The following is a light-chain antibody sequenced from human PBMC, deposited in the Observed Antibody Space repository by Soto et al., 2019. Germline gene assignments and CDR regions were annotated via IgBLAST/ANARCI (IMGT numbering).Light chain of an antibody. V-gene: IGLV2-14*03. CDR3: NSYTSSSTLDVV. CDR2: DDS. J-gene: IGLJ2*01. Sequence: QSALTQPASVSGSPGQSITISCTGTSSDVGGYDSVSWYQHHPGKAPKLMIYDDSTRPSGVSNRFSGSKSGNTASLTISGLQAEDEADYYCNSYTSSSTLDVVFGGGTKLTVL. CDR1: SSDVGGYDS.